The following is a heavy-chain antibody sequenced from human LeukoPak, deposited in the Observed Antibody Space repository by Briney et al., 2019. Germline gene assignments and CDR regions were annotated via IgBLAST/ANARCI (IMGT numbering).Heavy chain of an antibody. Sequence: SETLSLTCTVSGGSISTSNYYWGWIRQPPGKGLEWIGEINHSGSTNYNPSLKSRVTISVDTSKNQFSLKLSSVTAADTAVYYCARGTSSLGYCSSTSCYYDYWGQGTLVTVSS. J-gene: IGHJ4*02. CDR1: GGSISTSNYY. CDR3: ARGTSSLGYCSSTSCYYDY. V-gene: IGHV4-39*07. D-gene: IGHD2-2*01. CDR2: INHSGST.